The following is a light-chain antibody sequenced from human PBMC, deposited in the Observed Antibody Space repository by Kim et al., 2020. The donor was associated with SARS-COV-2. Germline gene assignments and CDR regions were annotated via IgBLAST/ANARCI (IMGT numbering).Light chain of an antibody. CDR2: NNN. CDR1: RSNIGNNY. V-gene: IGLV1-51*01. Sequence: GPKVPISCSGSRSNIGNNYVAWYQQLPGTAPKLLMYNNNKRPSGIPDRFSGSKSGTSATLGITGIQTGDEADYYCGTWDSSLSAYVFGTGTKVTVL. CDR3: GTWDSSLSAYV. J-gene: IGLJ1*01.